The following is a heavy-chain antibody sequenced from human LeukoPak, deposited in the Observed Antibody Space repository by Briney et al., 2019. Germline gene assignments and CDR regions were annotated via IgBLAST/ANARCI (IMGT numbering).Heavy chain of an antibody. CDR2: ISGYNGNT. J-gene: IGHJ3*02. V-gene: IGHV1-18*01. Sequence: GASVKVSCKASGYTFTTYNINWVRQAPGQGLEWMGWISGYNGNTNYAQKLQGRVTMTIDTSTSTAYMELRSLKSDDAAVYYCASLKNYYDSSGYLVTDAFDIWGQGTMVTVSS. D-gene: IGHD3-22*01. CDR1: GYTFTTYN. CDR3: ASLKNYYDSSGYLVTDAFDI.